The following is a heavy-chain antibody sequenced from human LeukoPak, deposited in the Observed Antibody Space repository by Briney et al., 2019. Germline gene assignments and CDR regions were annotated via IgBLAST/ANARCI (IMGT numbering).Heavy chain of an antibody. V-gene: IGHV1-69*13. CDR2: IIPIFGTA. J-gene: IGHJ6*03. CDR1: GGTFSSYA. Sequence: GASVKVSCKASGGTFSSYAISWVRQAPGQGLEWMGGIIPIFGTANYAQKFQGRVTITADESTSTAYMELSSLRSEDTAVYYCARDPLSRWELPHYYYMDVWGKGTTVTVSS. CDR3: ARDPLSRWELPHYYYMDV. D-gene: IGHD1-26*01.